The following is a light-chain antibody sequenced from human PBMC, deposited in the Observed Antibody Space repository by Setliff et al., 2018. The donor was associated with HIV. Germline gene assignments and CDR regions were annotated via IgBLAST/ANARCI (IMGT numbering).Light chain of an antibody. V-gene: IGLV2-14*03. CDR2: DVS. CDR3: CSYTSSLTYV. J-gene: IGLJ1*01. Sequence: SALTQPASVSGSPGQSITISCSGSSSDVGSYNFVSWYQQHPGKAPQVIIYDVSRRPSGVSSRFSGSKSGNTASLTISGLQAEDQADYYCCSYTSSLTYVFGTGTKVTV. CDR1: SSDVGSYNF.